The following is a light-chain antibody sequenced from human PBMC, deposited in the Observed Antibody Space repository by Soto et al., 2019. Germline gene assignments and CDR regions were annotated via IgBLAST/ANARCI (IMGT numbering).Light chain of an antibody. V-gene: IGKV1-9*01. CDR2: DAS. CDR3: QQLNIYPQT. CDR1: RDIDSY. J-gene: IGKJ1*01. Sequence: DIQLTQSPALLSASVGDRVTITCRASRDIDSYLAWYQLKPGKGPKLLIYDASTLQSGAPSRFSGSGSGTEFPLTISSLQPEDFATYYCQQLNIYPQTFGQGTKVEIK.